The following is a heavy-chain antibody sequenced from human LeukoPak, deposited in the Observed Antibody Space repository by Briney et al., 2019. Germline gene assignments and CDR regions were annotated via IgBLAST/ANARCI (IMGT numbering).Heavy chain of an antibody. J-gene: IGHJ4*02. CDR1: GFTFSSYG. CDR2: ISYDGSNK. D-gene: IGHD6-6*01. CDR3: AKDRGRQLVLHLDY. V-gene: IGHV3-30*18. Sequence: GRSLRLSCAASGFTFSSYGMHWVRQAPGKGLEWVAVISYDGSNKYYAASVKGRFTISRDNSKNTLYLQMNSLRAEDTAVYYCAKDRGRQLVLHLDYWGQGTLVTVSS.